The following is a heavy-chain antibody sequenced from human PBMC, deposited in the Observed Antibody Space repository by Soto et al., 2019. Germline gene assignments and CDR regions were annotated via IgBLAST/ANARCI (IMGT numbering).Heavy chain of an antibody. V-gene: IGHV4-4*02. CDR1: GDSISSSQW. D-gene: IGHD2-15*01. CDR3: ARVMGVASGGPLDY. Sequence: QVQLQESGPGLVRPSGTLSLTCGVSGDSISSSQWWSWVRQPPGKGLEWIGETYHSGNTNYSPSLRGRVTISVDKSKNQFSLRLTSVTAADTALYFCARVMGVASGGPLDYWGQGTLVTVSS. CDR2: TYHSGNT. J-gene: IGHJ4*02.